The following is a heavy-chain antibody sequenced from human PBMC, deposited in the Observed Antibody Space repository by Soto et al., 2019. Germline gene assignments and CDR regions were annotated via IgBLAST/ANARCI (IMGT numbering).Heavy chain of an antibody. Sequence: SETLSLTCTVSGGSISSGGYYWSLIRQHPRKGLEWIGYIYYGGSTYYNPSLKSRVTISVDTSKNQFSLKLSSVTAADTAVYYCARAKYYYDSSGYYGPDAFDIWGQGTMVTVSS. V-gene: IGHV4-31*03. CDR3: ARAKYYYDSSGYYGPDAFDI. CDR2: IYYGGST. CDR1: GGSISSGGYY. J-gene: IGHJ3*02. D-gene: IGHD3-22*01.